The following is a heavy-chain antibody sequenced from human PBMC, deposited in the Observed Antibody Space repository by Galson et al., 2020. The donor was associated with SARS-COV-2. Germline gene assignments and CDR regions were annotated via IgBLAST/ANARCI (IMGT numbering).Heavy chain of an antibody. J-gene: IGHJ3*02. CDR3: ELEDYSYVDVAFDI. D-gene: IGHD3-16*01. CDR2: IIPIFGTT. CDR1: GGSFSSNA. V-gene: IGHV1-69*13. Sequence: SVKVSCKASGGSFSSNAISWVRQAPGQGPEWMGRIIPIFGTTDYAQKFQGRVTITVDESTSTAYMELSSLRSEDTAVYYCELEDYSYVDVAFDIWGQGTMVTVSS.